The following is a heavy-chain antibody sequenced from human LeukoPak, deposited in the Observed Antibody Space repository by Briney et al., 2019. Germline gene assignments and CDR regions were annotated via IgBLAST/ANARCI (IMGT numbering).Heavy chain of an antibody. D-gene: IGHD3-22*01. CDR3: AKDLYDSSGYSLPYYYYGMDV. Sequence: GGSLRLSCAASGFTFSSYGMHWVRQAPGKGLEWVAVISYDGSNKYYADSVKGRFTISRDNSKNTLYLQMNSLRAEDTAVYYCAKDLYDSSGYSLPYYYYGMDVWGQGTTVTVSS. CDR2: ISYDGSNK. CDR1: GFTFSSYG. J-gene: IGHJ6*02. V-gene: IGHV3-30*18.